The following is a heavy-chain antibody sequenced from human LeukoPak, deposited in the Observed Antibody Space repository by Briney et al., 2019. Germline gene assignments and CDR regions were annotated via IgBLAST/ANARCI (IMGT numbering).Heavy chain of an antibody. CDR2: ISTSSSYI. CDR3: VRDTSSPDAFDI. V-gene: IGHV3-21*01. Sequence: GGSLRLSRAASGFTFSSYSMNWVRQAPGKGLEWVSSISTSSSYIYSADSVKGRFTISRDNAKNSLYLQMNSLRAEDTAVYYCVRDTSSPDAFDIWGQGTMVTVS. J-gene: IGHJ3*02. D-gene: IGHD2-2*01. CDR1: GFTFSSYS.